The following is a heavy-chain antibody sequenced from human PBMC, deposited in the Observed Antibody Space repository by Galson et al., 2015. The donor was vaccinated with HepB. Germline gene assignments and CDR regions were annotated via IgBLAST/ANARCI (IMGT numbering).Heavy chain of an antibody. Sequence: SLRLSCAASGFIFSSYAMHWVRQAPGKGLEWVTVISFDGSKKYQADSVKGRFTISRDNFKNILYLQMNSLRPEDTAVYYCARDPSVAGTRFVDYWGQGTLVTVSS. CDR2: ISFDGSKK. D-gene: IGHD6-19*01. V-gene: IGHV3-30*04. CDR3: ARDPSVAGTRFVDY. J-gene: IGHJ4*02. CDR1: GFIFSSYA.